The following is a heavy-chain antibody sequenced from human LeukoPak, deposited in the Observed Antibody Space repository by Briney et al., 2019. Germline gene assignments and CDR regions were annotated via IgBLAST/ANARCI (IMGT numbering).Heavy chain of an antibody. J-gene: IGHJ4*02. V-gene: IGHV1-46*01. Sequence: ASVKVSCKASGYIFTSYYMYWVRQAPGQGLEWMGIINPSGGSTSYAQKFQGRVTMTRDTSTSTVYMDLSSLRSEDTAMYYCARGYSDYDDFDYWGQGTLVTVSS. CDR2: INPSGGST. D-gene: IGHD5-12*01. CDR3: ARGYSDYDDFDY. CDR1: GYIFTSYY.